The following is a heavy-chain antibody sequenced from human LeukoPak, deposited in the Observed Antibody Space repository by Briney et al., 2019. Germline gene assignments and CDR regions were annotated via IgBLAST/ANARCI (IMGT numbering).Heavy chain of an antibody. J-gene: IGHJ4*02. CDR1: GFTFSNYA. D-gene: IGHD2-2*02. CDR3: AKDYTFDY. Sequence: GGSLRLSCAASGFTFSNYAMSWVRQAPGKGLEWVSLISWDGGSTYYADSVKGRFTISRDNSKNSLYLQMNSLRAEDTALYYCAKDYTFDYWGQGTLVTVSS. CDR2: ISWDGGST. V-gene: IGHV3-43D*04.